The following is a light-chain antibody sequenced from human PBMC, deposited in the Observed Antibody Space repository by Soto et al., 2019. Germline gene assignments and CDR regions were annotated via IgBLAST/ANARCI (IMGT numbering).Light chain of an antibody. CDR2: DVS. J-gene: IGLJ2*01. V-gene: IGLV2-14*01. CDR1: SSDVGGYNY. CDR3: SSYTSRSTLVV. Sequence: QSALTQPASVSGSPGQSITISCTGTSSDVGGYNYVSWYQQHPGKAPKLMIYDVSNRPSGVSNRFSGSKSGNTASLTISGLQAEDEADYYCSSYTSRSTLVVFGGGTKDTVL.